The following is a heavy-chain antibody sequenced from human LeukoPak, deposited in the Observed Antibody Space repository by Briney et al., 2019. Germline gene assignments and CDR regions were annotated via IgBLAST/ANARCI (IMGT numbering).Heavy chain of an antibody. CDR2: IYYSGST. CDR1: GGSFSSYY. Sequence: PSETLSLTCAVYGGSFSSYYWSWIRQPPGKGLEWIGYIYYSGSTNYSPSLKSRVTISVDTSKNQFSLKVSSVTAADTAVYYCARADVSEYGDYAAFDYWGQGTLVTVSS. CDR3: ARADVSEYGDYAAFDY. D-gene: IGHD4-17*01. J-gene: IGHJ4*02. V-gene: IGHV4-59*01.